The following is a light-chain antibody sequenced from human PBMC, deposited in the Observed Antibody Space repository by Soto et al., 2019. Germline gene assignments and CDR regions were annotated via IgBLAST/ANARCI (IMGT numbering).Light chain of an antibody. J-gene: IGKJ2*01. CDR3: QQYDNLPGYT. Sequence: DIPMTQSPSSLSASVGDRVTITCQASQDIGNNLNWYQQKPGKAPNLLIYDASNLETGVPSRFSGGGSGRDFTFTISTLQPEDIATYYCQQYDNLPGYTFGQGTKLEIK. V-gene: IGKV1-33*01. CDR2: DAS. CDR1: QDIGNN.